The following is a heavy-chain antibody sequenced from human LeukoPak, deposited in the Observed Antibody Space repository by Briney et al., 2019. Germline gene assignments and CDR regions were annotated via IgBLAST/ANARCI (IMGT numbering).Heavy chain of an antibody. J-gene: IGHJ4*02. CDR2: ISSSGSTI. CDR3: ARGYQLLSRVGATFGY. CDR1: GFTFSDYY. Sequence: GGSLRLSCAASGFTFSDYYMSWIRQAPGKGLEWVSYISSSGSTIYYADSVKGRFTISRDNAKNSLYLQMNSLRAEDTAVYYCARGYQLLSRVGATFGYWGQGTLVTVSS. V-gene: IGHV3-11*04. D-gene: IGHD2-2*01.